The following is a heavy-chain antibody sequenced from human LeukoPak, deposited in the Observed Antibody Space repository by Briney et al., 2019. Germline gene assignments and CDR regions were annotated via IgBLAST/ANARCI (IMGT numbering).Heavy chain of an antibody. J-gene: IGHJ4*02. CDR2: ITAYSGST. CDR1: GYTFTNYG. Sequence: ASVKVSFKASGYTFTNYGINWVRQAPGQGLEWMGWITAYSGSTNYAQKFQGRVTMTTDTSTTTAYMELRSLRSDDTAVYYCARGGSNWNYQYYFDYWGQGTLVTVSS. V-gene: IGHV1-18*01. CDR3: ARGGSNWNYQYYFDY. D-gene: IGHD1-7*01.